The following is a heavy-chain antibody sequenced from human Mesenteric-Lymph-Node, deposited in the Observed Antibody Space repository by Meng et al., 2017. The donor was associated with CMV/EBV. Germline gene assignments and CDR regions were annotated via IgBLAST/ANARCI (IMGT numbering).Heavy chain of an antibody. CDR1: VAPFSGYA. V-gene: IGHV1-69*06. D-gene: IGHD6-6*01. CDR3: ARSQSIAARPLDY. Sequence: ASVAPFSGYAFTVVRQAPGQGLALVGGIIPLTGRVNYAQKFQGRVTITADKSTSTSYMDLSSLRSEDTAKYYCARSQSIAARPLDYWGQGTLVTVSS. J-gene: IGHJ4*02. CDR2: IIPLTGRV.